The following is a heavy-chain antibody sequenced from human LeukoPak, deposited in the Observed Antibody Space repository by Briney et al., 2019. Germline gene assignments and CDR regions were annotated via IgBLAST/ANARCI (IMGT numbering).Heavy chain of an antibody. Sequence: GGSLRLSCAASGFTFSSYWMSWVRQAPGKGLQWVANINQDGSEKYYVDSVKGRFTISRDNRNNFLYLQMNSLRPGDTALYYCAKERERYYHFWGPGTLVTVSP. D-gene: IGHD1-26*01. J-gene: IGHJ4*02. CDR3: AKERERYYHF. V-gene: IGHV3-7*05. CDR1: GFTFSSYW. CDR2: INQDGSEK.